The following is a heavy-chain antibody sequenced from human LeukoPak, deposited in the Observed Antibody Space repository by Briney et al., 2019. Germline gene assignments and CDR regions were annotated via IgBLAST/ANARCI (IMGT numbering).Heavy chain of an antibody. CDR2: VYSSGNP. CDR1: GGSISSSGYY. J-gene: IGHJ4*02. Sequence: SETLSLTCTVSGGSISSSGYYWGWIRQPPGKGLEWIGSVYSSGNPYYNPSLKSRLTISVDASKNHFSLKLNSVTAADTAVYYCSRHPSRSGLDYWGQGTLVTVSS. D-gene: IGHD3-10*01. CDR3: SRHPSRSGLDY. V-gene: IGHV4-39*01.